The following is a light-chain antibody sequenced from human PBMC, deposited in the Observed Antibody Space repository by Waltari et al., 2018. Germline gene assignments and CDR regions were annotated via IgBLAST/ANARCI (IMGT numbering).Light chain of an antibody. J-gene: IGLJ2*01. CDR3: QVWDNTSRHVI. CDR2: DNS. V-gene: IGLV3-21*02. CDR1: NLATTG. Sequence: SYVLTQAPSVSLAPGQTATITCGADNLATTGVHWYQQKPGQAPVLVVSDNSDRPSGIPERFSASKSGNTATLTITRVEAGDEADYYCQVWDNTSRHVIFGGGTKLTVL.